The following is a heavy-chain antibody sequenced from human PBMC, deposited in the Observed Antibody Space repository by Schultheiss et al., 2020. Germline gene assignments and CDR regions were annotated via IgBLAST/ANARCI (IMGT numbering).Heavy chain of an antibody. D-gene: IGHD3-22*01. CDR3: AAARYYYDSSGPNGYFDY. CDR2: IVVGSGNT. V-gene: IGHV1-58*02. J-gene: IGHJ4*02. CDR1: GYTFTSYG. Sequence: SVKVSCKASGYTFTSYGISWVRQARGQRLEWIGWIVVGSGNTNYAQKFQERVTITRDMSTSTAYMELSSLRSEDTAVYYCAAARYYYDSSGPNGYFDYWGQGTLVTVSA.